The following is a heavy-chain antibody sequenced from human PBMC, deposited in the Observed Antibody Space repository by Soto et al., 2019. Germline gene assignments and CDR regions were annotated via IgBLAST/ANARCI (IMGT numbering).Heavy chain of an antibody. Sequence: PGGSLRLSCAASGFTFSSYAMRWVRQAPGKGLEWVSAVSGSGGSTYYADSVKGRFTISRDNSKNTLYLQMNSLRAEDTVVYYCARRGPGTYFDYWGQGTLVTVSS. V-gene: IGHV3-23*01. CDR2: VSGSGGST. CDR3: ARRGPGTYFDY. D-gene: IGHD6-13*01. J-gene: IGHJ4*02. CDR1: GFTFSSYA.